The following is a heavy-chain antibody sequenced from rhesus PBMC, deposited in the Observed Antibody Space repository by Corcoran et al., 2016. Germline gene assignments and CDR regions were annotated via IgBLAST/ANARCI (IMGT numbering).Heavy chain of an antibody. CDR1: GVPLSANW. V-gene: IGHV4-147*01. J-gene: IGHJ4*01. CDR3: ALPGNNGAFDY. CDR2: ISGISGST. Sequence: QLQLQESGPGLVKPSVNLSLTCAVSGVPLSANWWTWVRQLPGKGLEWIGRISGISGSTSYNPSLKSRLTISTDTSKNQFSLKLSSVTAADTAVYYCALPGNNGAFDYWGQGVLVTVSS. D-gene: IGHD1-20*01.